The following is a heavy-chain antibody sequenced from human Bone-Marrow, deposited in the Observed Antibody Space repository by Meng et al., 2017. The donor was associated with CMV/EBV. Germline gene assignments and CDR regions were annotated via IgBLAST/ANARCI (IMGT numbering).Heavy chain of an antibody. CDR2: INPNSGGT. D-gene: IGHD5-12*01. J-gene: IGHJ6*02. Sequence: ASVKVSCKASGYTFTGYYMHWVRQAPGQGLEWMGRINPNSGGTNYAQKFQGRVTMTRDTSISTAYMELSRLRSDDTAVYYCATPYVDKVATIRGYDGMDVWGQGTTVTVSS. CDR3: ATPYVDKVATIRGYDGMDV. V-gene: IGHV1-2*02. CDR1: GYTFTGYY.